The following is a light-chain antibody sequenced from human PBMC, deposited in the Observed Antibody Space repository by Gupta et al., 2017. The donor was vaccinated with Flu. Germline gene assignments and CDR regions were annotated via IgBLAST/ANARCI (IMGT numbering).Light chain of an antibody. J-gene: IGKJ2*01. Sequence: ETVSLSCQASQNVASDYLAWFLHKPGQAPRLLIYGASSRATGVPDRFSGRGSGADFTLTISRLEPDDFAVYYCQQYGTSPFAFGQGTKLEI. V-gene: IGKV3-20*01. CDR3: QQYGTSPFA. CDR1: QNVASDY. CDR2: GAS.